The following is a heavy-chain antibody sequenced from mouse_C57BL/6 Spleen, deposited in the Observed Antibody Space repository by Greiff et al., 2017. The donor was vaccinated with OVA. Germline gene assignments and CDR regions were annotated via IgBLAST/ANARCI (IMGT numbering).Heavy chain of an antibody. Sequence: EVQLQQSGPELVKPGASVKIPCKASGYTFTDYNMDWVKQSHGKSLEWIGDINPNNGGTIYNQKFKGKATLTVDKSSSTAYMELRSLTSADTADYDCERRDSSGSYWYFDVWGTGTTVTVSS. D-gene: IGHD3-2*02. CDR3: ERRDSSGSYWYFDV. CDR1: GYTFTDYN. V-gene: IGHV1-18*01. CDR2: INPNNGGT. J-gene: IGHJ1*03.